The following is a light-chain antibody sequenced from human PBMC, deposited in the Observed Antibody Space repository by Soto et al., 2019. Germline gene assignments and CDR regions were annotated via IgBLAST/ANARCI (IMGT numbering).Light chain of an antibody. CDR2: DAS. J-gene: IGKJ5*01. V-gene: IGKV1-33*01. Sequence: DLQMTQSPSSLSASVGDRVTITFQASQDISNYLNWYQQKLGKAPKLLIYDASNLETGVPSRFSGSGSGTDFTFTISSLQPEDIATYYCQQYNTYSTFGQGTRLEN. CDR3: QQYNTYST. CDR1: QDISNY.